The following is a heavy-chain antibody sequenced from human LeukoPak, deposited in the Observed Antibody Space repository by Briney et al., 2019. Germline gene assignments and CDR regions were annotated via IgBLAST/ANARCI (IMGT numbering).Heavy chain of an antibody. V-gene: IGHV3-66*01. CDR1: GFTVSSNY. D-gene: IGHD3-3*01. Sequence: GGSLRLSCAASGFTVSSNYMSWVRQAPGKGLEWVSVIYSGGSTYYADSVKGRFTISRDNSKNTLYLQMNSLRAEDTAVYYCASGVDRVVIAAPFDYWGQGTLVTASS. CDR3: ASGVDRVVIAAPFDY. CDR2: IYSGGST. J-gene: IGHJ4*02.